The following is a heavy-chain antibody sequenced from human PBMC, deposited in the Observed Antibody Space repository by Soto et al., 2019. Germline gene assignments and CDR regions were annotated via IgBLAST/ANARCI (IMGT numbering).Heavy chain of an antibody. Sequence: QVQLQESGPGLVKPSETVSLSCSVSGVSVNSGPNYWTWIRQPPGKQQEWIGYIYYSGSTYYNPSLESRVTISIDTSKNQFSLRLSSVPAADTAVYYCARGPPYSSGWFSDFWGQGALVTVSS. CDR2: IYYSGST. CDR1: GVSVNSGPNY. J-gene: IGHJ4*02. CDR3: ARGPPYSSGWFSDF. D-gene: IGHD6-19*01. V-gene: IGHV4-61*01.